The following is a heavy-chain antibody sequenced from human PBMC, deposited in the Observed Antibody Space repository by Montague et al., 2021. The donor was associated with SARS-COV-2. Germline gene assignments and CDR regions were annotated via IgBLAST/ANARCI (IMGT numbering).Heavy chain of an antibody. Sequence: PALVKPTQTLTLTCTFSGFSLSTSGMCVSWIRQPPGKALEWLARIDWGDDKYYSTSLKTRLTISKDTSKNQVVLTMTNMDPVDTATYYCARTAGTDYTGYYYYAMDVWGQGTTVTVSS. D-gene: IGHD3-10*01. J-gene: IGHJ6*02. CDR2: IDWGDDK. CDR3: ARTAGTDYTGYYYYAMDV. CDR1: GFSLSTSGMC. V-gene: IGHV2-70*11.